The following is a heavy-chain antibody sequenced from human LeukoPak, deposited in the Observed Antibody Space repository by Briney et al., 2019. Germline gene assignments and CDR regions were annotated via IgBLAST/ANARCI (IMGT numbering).Heavy chain of an antibody. J-gene: IGHJ4*02. CDR3: AREDARELSLSY. CDR1: GFTFSSYA. CDR2: ISYDGSNK. V-gene: IGHV3-30*14. D-gene: IGHD3-16*02. Sequence: PGGSLRLSCAASGFTFSSYAMHWVRQAPGKGLEWVAVISYDGSNKYYADSVKGRFTISRDNSKNTLYLQMNSLRAEDTAVYYCAREDARELSLSYWGQGTLVTVSS.